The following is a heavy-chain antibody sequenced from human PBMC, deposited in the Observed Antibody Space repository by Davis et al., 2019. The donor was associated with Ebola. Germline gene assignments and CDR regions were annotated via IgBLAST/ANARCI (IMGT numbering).Heavy chain of an antibody. V-gene: IGHV3-11*04. Sequence: GESLKISCAASGFTFSDYYMSWIRQAPGKGLEWVSYISSSGSTIYYADSVKGRFTISRDNAKNSLYLQMNSLRAEDTAVYYCARDAGNRNGYHDAFDIWGQGTVVTVSS. D-gene: IGHD3-22*01. CDR1: GFTFSDYY. CDR2: ISSSGSTI. J-gene: IGHJ3*02. CDR3: ARDAGNRNGYHDAFDI.